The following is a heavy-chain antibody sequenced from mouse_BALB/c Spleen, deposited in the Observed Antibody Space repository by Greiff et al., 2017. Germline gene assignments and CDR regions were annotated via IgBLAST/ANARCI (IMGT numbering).Heavy chain of an antibody. D-gene: IGHD1-1*01. CDR3: ARSKVATDY. V-gene: IGHV5-17*02. J-gene: IGHJ2*01. Sequence: EVMLVESGGGLVQPGGSRKLSCAASGFTFSSFGMHWVRQAPEKGLEWVAYISSGSSTIYYADTVKGRFTISRDNPKNTLFLQMTSLRSEDTAMYYCARSKVATDYWGQGTTLTVSS. CDR1: GFTFSSFG. CDR2: ISSGSSTI.